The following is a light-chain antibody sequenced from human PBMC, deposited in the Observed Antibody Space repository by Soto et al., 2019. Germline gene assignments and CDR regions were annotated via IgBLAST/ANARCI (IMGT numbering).Light chain of an antibody. CDR1: ISDVGGYNY. CDR3: STYTSSSTLGYV. Sequence: QSALTEPASVSGSRGQSITISCTGTISDVGGYNYVSWYQQHPGKAPKLMIYDVSNRPSGVSNRFSGSKSGNTASLTISGLQAEDEADYYGSTYTSSSTLGYVFGTGTKLTVL. CDR2: DVS. V-gene: IGLV2-14*01. J-gene: IGLJ1*01.